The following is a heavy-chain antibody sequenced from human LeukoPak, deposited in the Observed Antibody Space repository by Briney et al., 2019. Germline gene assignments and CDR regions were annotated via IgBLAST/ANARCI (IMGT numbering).Heavy chain of an antibody. Sequence: SQTLSLTCAVSGGSIRSGGYSWSWIRQPPGKGLEWIGYIYHSGSTYYNPSLKSRVTISVDRSKNQFSLKLSSVTAADTAVYYCARGVMVRGVILVYFDYWGQGTLVTVSS. CDR3: ARGVMVRGVILVYFDY. J-gene: IGHJ4*02. CDR1: GGSIRSGGYS. D-gene: IGHD3-10*01. V-gene: IGHV4-30-2*01. CDR2: IYHSGST.